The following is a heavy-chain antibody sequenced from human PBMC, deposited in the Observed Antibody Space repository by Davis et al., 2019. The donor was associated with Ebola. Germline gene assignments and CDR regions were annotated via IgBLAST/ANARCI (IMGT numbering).Heavy chain of an antibody. CDR1: GYSFTDDG. CDR3: ARDVRGITGPSEY. V-gene: IGHV1-18*01. J-gene: IGHJ4*02. Sequence: AASVKVSCKASGYSFTDDGISWVRXPPGQGLECLGWISTYNGNTNYAQKVQGRITMTTDTSTSTAYMELRSLRSDDTARYYCARDVRGITGPSEYWGQGTLVTVSS. CDR2: ISTYNGNT. D-gene: IGHD1-1*01.